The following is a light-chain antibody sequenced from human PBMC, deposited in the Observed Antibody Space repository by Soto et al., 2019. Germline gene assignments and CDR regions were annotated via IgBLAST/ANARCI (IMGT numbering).Light chain of an antibody. V-gene: IGLV3-21*02. CDR2: DDS. CDR1: NIGSKS. CDR3: QVWDSSSDHVV. J-gene: IGLJ2*01. Sequence: SYELTQPPSVSVAPGQTARITCGGNNIGSKSVHWCQQKPGQAPVVVVYDDSDRPSGIPERFSGSNSGNTATLTISRVEAGDEADYYCQVWDSSSDHVVFGGGTKLTVL.